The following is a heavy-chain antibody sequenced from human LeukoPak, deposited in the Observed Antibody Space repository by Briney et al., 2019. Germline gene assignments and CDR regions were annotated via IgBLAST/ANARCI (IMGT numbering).Heavy chain of an antibody. Sequence: GGSLRLSCAVSGITLSNYGMSWVRQAPGKGLEWVAGISGSGGSTHYADSVKGRFTISRDNPKNTLYLQMNSLRAEDTAVYFCAKRGVVIRVILVGFHKEAYYFDSWGQGALVIVSS. V-gene: IGHV3-23*01. CDR3: AKRGVVIRVILVGFHKEAYYFDS. CDR1: GITLSNYG. J-gene: IGHJ4*02. CDR2: ISGSGGST. D-gene: IGHD3-22*01.